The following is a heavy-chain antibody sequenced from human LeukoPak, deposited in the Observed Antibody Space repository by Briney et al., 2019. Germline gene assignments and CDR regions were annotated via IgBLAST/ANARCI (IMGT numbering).Heavy chain of an antibody. J-gene: IGHJ4*02. CDR1: GGSISSYY. Sequence: SETLSLTCTVSGGSISSYYWSWIRQPPGKGLEWIGYIYYSGSTNYNPSLKSRVTISVDTSKNQFSLKLSSVTAADTAVYYCARHQGSYYYDGSGYYGNWGQGTLVTVSS. D-gene: IGHD3-22*01. CDR3: ARHQGSYYYDGSGYYGN. CDR2: IYYSGST. V-gene: IGHV4-59*08.